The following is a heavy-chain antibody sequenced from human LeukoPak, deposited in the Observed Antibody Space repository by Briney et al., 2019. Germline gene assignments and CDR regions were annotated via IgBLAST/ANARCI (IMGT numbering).Heavy chain of an antibody. CDR1: GGPISSSSDY. CDR3: ARHDRFFDY. CDR2: IYYRGST. J-gene: IGHJ4*02. Sequence: PSETLSLTCTVSGGPISSSSDYWGGIRQPPGKGLELIGNIYYRGSTYYTPSLKSRATISVGTTMNQVSLKLSSVTAAETAVYYGARHDRFFDYWGQGTLVTVSS. D-gene: IGHD3-3*01. V-gene: IGHV4-39*01.